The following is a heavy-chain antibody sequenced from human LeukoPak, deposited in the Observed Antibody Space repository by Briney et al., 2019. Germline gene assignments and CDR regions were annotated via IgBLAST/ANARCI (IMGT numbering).Heavy chain of an antibody. Sequence: GGSLRLSCAASGFTFSDYYMSWVRQAPGKRPEWLSYISSDGTTLYYADSVKGRFTISRDNVKQSLYLQMHSLRVDDTAVYFCARLLNYLDSSGNNHDAFDLWGQGTMVTVSS. CDR1: GFTFSDYY. CDR2: ISSDGTTL. D-gene: IGHD3-22*01. J-gene: IGHJ3*01. V-gene: IGHV3-11*04. CDR3: ARLLNYLDSSGNNHDAFDL.